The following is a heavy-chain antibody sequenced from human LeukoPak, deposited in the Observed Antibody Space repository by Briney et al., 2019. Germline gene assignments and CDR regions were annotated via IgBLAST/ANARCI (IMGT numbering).Heavy chain of an antibody. CDR2: INHSGST. D-gene: IGHD2-2*01. CDR3: ARPIRGPIVVVPAAKEDDAFDI. J-gene: IGHJ3*02. Sequence: SETLSLTCAVYGGSFSGYYWSWIRQPPGKGLEWIGEINHSGSTNYNPSLKSRVTISVDTSKNQFSLKLSSVTAADTAVYYCARPIRGPIVVVPAAKEDDAFDIWGQGTMVTVSS. CDR1: GGSFSGYY. V-gene: IGHV4-34*01.